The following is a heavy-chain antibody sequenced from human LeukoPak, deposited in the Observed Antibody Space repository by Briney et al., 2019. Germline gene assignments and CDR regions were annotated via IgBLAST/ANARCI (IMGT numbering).Heavy chain of an antibody. V-gene: IGHV4-59*01. J-gene: IGHJ5*02. CDR1: GGSISSYY. D-gene: IGHD1-1*01. Sequence: PSETLSLTCTVSGGSISSYYWSWIRQPPGKGLEWIGYIYYSGSTNYNPSLKSRVTISVDTSKNQFSLKLSSVTAADTAVYYCAREGTAEGWFDPWGQGTLVTASS. CDR3: AREGTAEGWFDP. CDR2: IYYSGST.